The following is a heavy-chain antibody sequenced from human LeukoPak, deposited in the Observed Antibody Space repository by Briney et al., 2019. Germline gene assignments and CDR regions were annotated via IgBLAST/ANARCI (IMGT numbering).Heavy chain of an antibody. CDR3: ARDFPPYNRGSDSNWFDP. Sequence: ASVKVSCKASGYTFTSYGISWVRQAPGQGLEWMGWISAYNGNTNYAQKLQGRVTMTTDTSTSTAYMELRSRRSDDTAVYYCARDFPPYNRGSDSNWFDPWGQGTLVTVSS. J-gene: IGHJ5*02. CDR2: ISAYNGNT. CDR1: GYTFTSYG. V-gene: IGHV1-18*01. D-gene: IGHD7-27*01.